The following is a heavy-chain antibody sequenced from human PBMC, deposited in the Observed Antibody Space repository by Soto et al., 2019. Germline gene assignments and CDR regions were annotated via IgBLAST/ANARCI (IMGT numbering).Heavy chain of an antibody. Sequence: PSETLSLTCAFSVGSISISNWGSWFRQPPVKGLEWIGEIYHSGSTNYNPSLKSRVTISVDKSKNQFSLKLSSVTAADTAVYYCARAVGYYDFWSGSNYYYGMDVWGQGTTVTVSS. J-gene: IGHJ6*02. CDR2: IYHSGST. CDR3: ARAVGYYDFWSGSNYYYGMDV. D-gene: IGHD3-3*01. CDR1: VGSISISNW. V-gene: IGHV4-4*02.